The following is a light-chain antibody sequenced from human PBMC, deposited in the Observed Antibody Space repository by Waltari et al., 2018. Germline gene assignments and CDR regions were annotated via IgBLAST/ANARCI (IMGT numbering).Light chain of an antibody. CDR3: QQYNDWPQT. Sequence: EIVMTQSPATLSVSSGERATLSCRASQSVGRNLAWYQQKPGQAPRLLIYSASTRDTGIPPRFSGRGSGTEFTLTISSLQSEDFAVYYCQQYNDWPQTFGQGTKVEIK. CDR2: SAS. V-gene: IGKV3-15*01. J-gene: IGKJ1*01. CDR1: QSVGRN.